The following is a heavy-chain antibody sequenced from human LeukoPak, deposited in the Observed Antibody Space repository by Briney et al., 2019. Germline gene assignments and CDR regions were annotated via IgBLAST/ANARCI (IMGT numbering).Heavy chain of an antibody. J-gene: IGHJ4*02. CDR2: IWYDGSNK. CDR1: GFTFSSYG. V-gene: IGHV3-33*06. CDR3: AKDLYSYGNNYFDY. D-gene: IGHD5-18*01. Sequence: PGRSLRLSCAASGFTFSSYGMHWVRQAPGKGLEWVAVIWYDGSNKNYADSVKGRFTISRDNSKNTLYLQMNSLRAEDTAVYYCAKDLYSYGNNYFDYWGQGTLVTISS.